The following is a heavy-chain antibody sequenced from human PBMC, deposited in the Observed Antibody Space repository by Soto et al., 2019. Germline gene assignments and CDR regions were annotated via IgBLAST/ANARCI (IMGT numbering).Heavy chain of an antibody. CDR2: ISSSGSTI. Sequence: GGSLRLSCAASGFTFSDYYMSWIRQAPGKGLEWVSYISSSGSTIYYADSVKGRFTISRDNSKNTLYLQMNSLRAEDTAMYYCARLESPAEYFQHWGQGTLVTVSS. CDR3: ARLESPAEYFQH. V-gene: IGHV3-11*01. CDR1: GFTFSDYY. D-gene: IGHD1-1*01. J-gene: IGHJ1*01.